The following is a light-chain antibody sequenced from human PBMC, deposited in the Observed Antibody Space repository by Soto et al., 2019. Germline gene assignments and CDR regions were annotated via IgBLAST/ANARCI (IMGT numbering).Light chain of an antibody. CDR2: DAP. CDR3: QQRSNWPST. Sequence: EIVLTQSPATLSLSPGERATLSCRASQSVSSYLAWYQQKPGQAPRLLIYDAPSRAPGIPARFSGSGSGTDFTLTITSLEPEDFAVYYCQQRSNWPSTFGGGTKVEI. V-gene: IGKV3-11*01. CDR1: QSVSSY. J-gene: IGKJ4*01.